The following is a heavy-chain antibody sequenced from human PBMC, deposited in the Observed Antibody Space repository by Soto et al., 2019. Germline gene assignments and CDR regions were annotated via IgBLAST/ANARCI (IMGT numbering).Heavy chain of an antibody. CDR2: INHSGST. CDR1: GVSFSGYY. V-gene: IGHV4-34*01. CDR3: ARLRPRGKLDY. J-gene: IGHJ4*02. Sequence: PSETLSLTCAVYGVSFSGYYWSWLRQPPGKGLEWIGEINHSGSTNYNPSLKSRVTISVDTSKNQFSLKLSSVTAADTAVYYCARLRPRGKLDYWGQGTLVTVSS.